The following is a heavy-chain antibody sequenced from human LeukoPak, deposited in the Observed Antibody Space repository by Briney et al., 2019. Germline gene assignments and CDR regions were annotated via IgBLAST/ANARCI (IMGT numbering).Heavy chain of an antibody. CDR1: GGTFSSYA. D-gene: IGHD5-18*01. V-gene: IGHV1-69*06. CDR3: ARDGYSYGRDAFDI. J-gene: IGHJ3*02. CDR2: IIPIFGTA. Sequence: SVKVSCKASGGTFSSYAISWVRQAPGQGLEWMGGIIPIFGTANYAQKFQGRVTITADKSTSTAYMGLSSLRSEDTAVYYCARDGYSYGRDAFDIWGQGTMVTVSS.